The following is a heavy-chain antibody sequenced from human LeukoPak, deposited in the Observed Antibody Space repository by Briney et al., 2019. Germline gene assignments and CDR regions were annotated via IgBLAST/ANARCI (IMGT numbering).Heavy chain of an antibody. Sequence: GGSLRLSCAASGFTFSSYAMSWVRQAPGKGLEWVSAISGSGGSTYYADSVKGRFTISRDNSKNTLYLQMNSLRAEDTAVYYCAKREDYDFWSGPLYYYYGMDVWGQGTTVTVSS. V-gene: IGHV3-23*01. CDR1: GFTFSSYA. CDR3: AKREDYDFWSGPLYYYYGMDV. J-gene: IGHJ6*02. D-gene: IGHD3-3*01. CDR2: ISGSGGST.